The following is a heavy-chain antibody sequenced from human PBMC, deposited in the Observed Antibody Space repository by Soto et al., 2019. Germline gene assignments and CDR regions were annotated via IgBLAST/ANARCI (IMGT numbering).Heavy chain of an antibody. Sequence: SETLSLTCAVYGGSVSGYYWSWIRQPPGKGLEWIGEINHSGSTNYNPSLKSRVTISVDTSKNQFSLKLSSVTAADTAVYYCARSTNRISSGMDVWGKGPTVTVSS. V-gene: IGHV4-34*01. J-gene: IGHJ6*03. CDR2: INHSGST. CDR3: ARSTNRISSGMDV. CDR1: GGSVSGYY.